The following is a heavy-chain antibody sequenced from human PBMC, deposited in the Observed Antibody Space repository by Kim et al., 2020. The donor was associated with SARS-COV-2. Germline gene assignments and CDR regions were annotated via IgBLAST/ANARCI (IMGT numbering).Heavy chain of an antibody. D-gene: IGHD6-13*01. J-gene: IGHJ5*02. CDR3: ARHSAYSSSWYARSLASSYNWFDP. Sequence: GESLKISCKGSGYSFTSYWIGWVRQMPGKGLEWMGIIYPGDSDTRYSPSFQGQVTISADKSISTAYLQWSSLKASDTAMYYCARHSAYSSSWYARSLASSYNWFDPWGQGTLVTVSS. CDR1: GYSFTSYW. V-gene: IGHV5-51*01. CDR2: IYPGDSDT.